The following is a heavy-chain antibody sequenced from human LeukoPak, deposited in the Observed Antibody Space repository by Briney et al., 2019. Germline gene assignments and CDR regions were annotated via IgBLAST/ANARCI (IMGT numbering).Heavy chain of an antibody. D-gene: IGHD5-18*01. J-gene: IGHJ4*02. CDR2: IIPILGIA. CDR1: GGTFSSYA. V-gene: IGHV1-69*04. Sequence: ASVKVSCKASGGTFSSYAISWVRQAPGQGLEWMGRIIPILGIANYAQKFQGRVTITADKSTSTAYMELSSLRSEDTAVYYCASVDTAMASGFDYWGQGTLVTVSS. CDR3: ASVDTAMASGFDY.